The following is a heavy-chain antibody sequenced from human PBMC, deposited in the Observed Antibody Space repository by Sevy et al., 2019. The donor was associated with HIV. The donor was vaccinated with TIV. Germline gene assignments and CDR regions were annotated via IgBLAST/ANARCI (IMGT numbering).Heavy chain of an antibody. CDR3: TRGLYSNHFDY. D-gene: IGHD4-4*01. V-gene: IGHV3-49*03. J-gene: IGHJ4*02. Sequence: GGSLRLSCTASGFTFGDYAMSWFRQAPGKGLERVGFIRSKAYGGKTEYAASVKGRFTISRDDSKSIAYLQMNSLKTEDIAVYYCTRGLYSNHFDYWGQGTLVTVSS. CDR2: IRSKAYGGKT. CDR1: GFTFGDYA.